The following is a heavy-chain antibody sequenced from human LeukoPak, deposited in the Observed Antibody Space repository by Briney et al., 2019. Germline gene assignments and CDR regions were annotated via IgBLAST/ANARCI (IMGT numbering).Heavy chain of an antibody. V-gene: IGHV3-23*01. CDR1: GFTFSSYA. CDR2: ISGSGGST. D-gene: IGHD3-3*01. Sequence: GGSLRLSCAASGFTFSSYAMSWVRQAPGKGLEWVSTISGSGGSTYYTDSVKGRFTISRDNSKNTLSLQMSSLRAEDTAIYHCARDGVSSAGPNDAFDIWGQGTMVTVSS. CDR3: ARDGVSSAGPNDAFDI. J-gene: IGHJ3*02.